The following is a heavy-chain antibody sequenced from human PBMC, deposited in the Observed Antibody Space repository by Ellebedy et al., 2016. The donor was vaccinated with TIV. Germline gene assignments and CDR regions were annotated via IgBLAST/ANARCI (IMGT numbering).Heavy chain of an antibody. D-gene: IGHD4-17*01. J-gene: IGHJ4*02. CDR3: ARESRVTVTTMGGYLV. Sequence: ASVKVSXKASGGTFSSYAISWVRQAPGQGLEWMGWISAYNGNTNYAQKLQGRVTMTTDTSTSTAYMELRSLRSDDTAVYYCARESRVTVTTMGGYLVWGQGTLVTVSS. CDR1: GGTFSSYA. V-gene: IGHV1-18*01. CDR2: ISAYNGNT.